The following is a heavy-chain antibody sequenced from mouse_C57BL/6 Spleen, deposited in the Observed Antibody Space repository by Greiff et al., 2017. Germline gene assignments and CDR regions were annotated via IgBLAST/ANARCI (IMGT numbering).Heavy chain of an antibody. CDR1: GYAFSSYW. CDR2: IYPGDGDT. V-gene: IGHV1-82*01. J-gene: IGHJ2*01. CDR3: GRSHYCGSSAFDY. Sequence: VQLQQPGPELVKPGASVKISCKASGYAFSSYWMNWVKQRPGRGLEWIGRIYPGDGDTNYNGKFKGKATLTADKASSTAYMQLRSLTSEDSAVYVWGRSHYCGSSAFDYWGQGTTLTVS. D-gene: IGHD1-1*01.